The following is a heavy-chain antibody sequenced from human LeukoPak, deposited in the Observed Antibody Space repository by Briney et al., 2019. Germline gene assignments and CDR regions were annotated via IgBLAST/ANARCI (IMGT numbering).Heavy chain of an antibody. D-gene: IGHD3-10*01. CDR2: IKQDGSEK. CDR3: ARAQITMVRGVIKRLKKYYYYYMDV. Sequence: GGSLRLSCAASGFTFSSYWMSWVRQAPGKGLEWVANIKQDGSEKYYVDSVKGRFTISRDNAKNSLYLQMNSLRAEDTAVYYCARAQITMVRGVIKRLKKYYYYYMDVWGKGTTVTISS. V-gene: IGHV3-7*01. CDR1: GFTFSSYW. J-gene: IGHJ6*03.